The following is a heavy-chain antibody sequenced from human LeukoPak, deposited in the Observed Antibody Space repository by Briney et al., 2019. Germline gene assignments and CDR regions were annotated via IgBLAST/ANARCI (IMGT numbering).Heavy chain of an antibody. Sequence: PSETLSLTCTVAGGSISSYYWSWLRQPPGQGLEWIGYIYYSGSTNYNTSLKSRVTISVDASKNQFSLTLSSVTAADTAVYYCARDRRGVGWFDPWGQGTLVTVSS. D-gene: IGHD1-26*01. CDR3: ARDRRGVGWFDP. J-gene: IGHJ5*02. V-gene: IGHV4-59*01. CDR2: IYYSGST. CDR1: GGSISSYY.